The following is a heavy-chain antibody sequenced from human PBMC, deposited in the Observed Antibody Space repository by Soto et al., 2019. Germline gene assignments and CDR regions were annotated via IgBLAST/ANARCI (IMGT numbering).Heavy chain of an antibody. CDR3: VPDVVAIAATGY. D-gene: IGHD2-15*01. J-gene: IGHJ4*02. V-gene: IGHV3-21*01. Sequence: EVQLAESGGGLVKPGGSLRLSCAASGFSISSYSMNWVRQAPGKGLEWVSSMSTSSHHSQYADSVRRRFTISRDNAKNSLYLQMDSLRDEDTAVYHCVPDVVAIAATGYWGQGTLVTVSS. CDR1: GFSISSYS. CDR2: MSTSSHHS.